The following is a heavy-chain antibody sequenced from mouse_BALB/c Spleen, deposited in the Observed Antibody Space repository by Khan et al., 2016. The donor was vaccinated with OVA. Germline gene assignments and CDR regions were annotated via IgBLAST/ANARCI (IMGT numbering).Heavy chain of an antibody. V-gene: IGHV5-6*01. CDR2: ISSGGSYT. CDR3: ARLAYYYGREGFAY. CDR1: GFTFSTYG. Sequence: EVELVESGGDLVKPGGSLKLSCAASGFTFSTYGMSWVRQTPDKRLEWVATISSGGSYTYYPDSVKGRFTISSDNAKHTLYLQMSSLKSEDTAMYYCARLAYYYGREGFAYWSQGTLVTVSA. D-gene: IGHD1-1*01. J-gene: IGHJ3*01.